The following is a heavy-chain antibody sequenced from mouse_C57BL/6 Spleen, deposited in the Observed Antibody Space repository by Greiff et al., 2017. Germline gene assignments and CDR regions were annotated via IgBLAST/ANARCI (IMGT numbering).Heavy chain of an antibody. V-gene: IGHV1-82*01. D-gene: IGHD3-2*02. J-gene: IGHJ3*01. CDR1: GYAFSSSW. CDR2: IYPGGGGT. CDR3: AGSGYLFAY. Sequence: VQLQQSGPELVKPGASVKISCKASGYAFSSSWMNWVKQRPGQGLEWIGLIYPGGGGTNYNGKFKGKATLTVDKSSSTAYMQLSSLTSEDSAVYFCAGSGYLFAYWGQGTLVTVSA.